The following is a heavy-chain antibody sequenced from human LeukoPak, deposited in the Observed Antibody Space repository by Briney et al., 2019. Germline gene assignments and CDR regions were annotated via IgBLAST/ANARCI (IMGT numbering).Heavy chain of an antibody. CDR2: IYHSGST. D-gene: IGHD2-2*01. V-gene: IGHV4-38-2*02. J-gene: IGHJ4*02. CDR1: GYSISSGYY. CDR3: ARDVRVIVAVPADDDY. Sequence: SETLSLTCTVSGYSISSGYYWGWIRQPPGKGLEWIGSIYHSGSTYYNPSLKSRVTISVDTSKNQFSLKLSSVTAADTAVYYCARDVRVIVAVPADDDYWGQGTLVTVSS.